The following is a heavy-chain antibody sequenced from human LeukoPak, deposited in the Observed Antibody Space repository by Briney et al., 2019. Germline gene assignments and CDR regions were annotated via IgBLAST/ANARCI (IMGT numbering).Heavy chain of an antibody. J-gene: IGHJ4*02. D-gene: IGHD6-19*01. Sequence: GGSLRLSCAASGFTFSSYAMNWVRQAPGKGLEWVSAISGSGGSTYYADSVKGRFTISRDNSKNTLYLQMNSLRAEDTAVYYCAKGLGYSSDWYNIDYWGQGTLVTVSS. CDR1: GFTFSSYA. V-gene: IGHV3-23*01. CDR3: AKGLGYSSDWYNIDY. CDR2: ISGSGGST.